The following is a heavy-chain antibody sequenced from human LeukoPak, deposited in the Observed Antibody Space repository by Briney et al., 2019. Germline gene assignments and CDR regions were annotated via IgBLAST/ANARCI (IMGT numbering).Heavy chain of an antibody. Sequence: GGSQRLSCAVSGITLSNYGMSWVRQAPGKGLEWVAGVSDSGGRTSYADSVKGRFTISRDNPKNTLYLQMNSLRAEDTAVYFCAKRGVIIRVFLVGYHKEAYYFDSWGQGALVTVSS. D-gene: IGHD3-10*01. CDR3: AKRGVIIRVFLVGYHKEAYYFDS. V-gene: IGHV3-23*01. CDR1: GITLSNYG. CDR2: VSDSGGRT. J-gene: IGHJ4*02.